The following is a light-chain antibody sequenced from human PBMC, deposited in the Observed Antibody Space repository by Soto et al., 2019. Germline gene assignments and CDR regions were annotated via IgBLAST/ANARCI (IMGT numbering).Light chain of an antibody. V-gene: IGKV1-8*01. J-gene: IGKJ1*01. CDR2: AAS. CDR1: QGISSY. Sequence: AIRMTQFPSSLSASTGDRVTITCRASQGISSYLAWYQQKPGKAPKLLIYAASTLQSGVPSRFSGSGSGTDFTLTISSLQPDDFATYYCQQYNSYSWTFGQGTKVDIK. CDR3: QQYNSYSWT.